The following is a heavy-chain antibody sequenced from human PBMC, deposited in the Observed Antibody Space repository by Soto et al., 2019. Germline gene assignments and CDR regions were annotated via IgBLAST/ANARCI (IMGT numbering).Heavy chain of an antibody. CDR1: GYTFTSYG. Sequence: ASVKVSCKASGYTFTSYGIIWVRQAPGQGLEWMGWISAYNGNTNYAQKLQGRVTMTTDTSTSTAYMELRSLRSDDTAVYYCARVGYCSSTSCYGEDYYYYMDVWGKGTTVTVSS. V-gene: IGHV1-18*01. CDR3: ARVGYCSSTSCYGEDYYYYMDV. D-gene: IGHD2-2*01. J-gene: IGHJ6*03. CDR2: ISAYNGNT.